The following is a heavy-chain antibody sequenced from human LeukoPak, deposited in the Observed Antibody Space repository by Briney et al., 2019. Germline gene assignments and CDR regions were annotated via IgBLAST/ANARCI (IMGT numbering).Heavy chain of an antibody. CDR3: AKLPPTVQYCTFQD. J-gene: IGHJ1*01. CDR1: GFTFSSYA. D-gene: IGHD2-8*01. Sequence: PGGSLRLSCAASGFTFSSYAMSWVRQAPEKGLEWVSSISGSGGTTYYADSVKGRFTISRDNSKNTLYLQMNSLGAEDTAVYHCAKLPPTVQYCTFQDWGQGTLVTVSS. V-gene: IGHV3-23*01. CDR2: ISGSGGTT.